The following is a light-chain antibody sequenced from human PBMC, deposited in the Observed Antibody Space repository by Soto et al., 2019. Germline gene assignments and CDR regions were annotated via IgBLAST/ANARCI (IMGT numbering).Light chain of an antibody. Sequence: DIVMTQSPDSLAVSLGERATINCKSSQSVLYSSNNKNYLAWYQQKPGQPPKLLIYWASTRESGVPDRFSGSGSGTDFTLTISSMQAEDVAVYYCQQSYSAPLTFGGGKKVELK. J-gene: IGKJ4*01. V-gene: IGKV4-1*01. CDR2: WAS. CDR1: QSVLYSSNNKNY. CDR3: QQSYSAPLT.